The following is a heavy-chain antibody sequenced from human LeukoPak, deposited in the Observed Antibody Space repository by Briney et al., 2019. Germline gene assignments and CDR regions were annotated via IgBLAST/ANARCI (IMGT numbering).Heavy chain of an antibody. CDR3: AKDLSRGDYGDYCDY. CDR2: ISYDGSRQ. CDR1: GFTFSGYG. V-gene: IGHV3-30*18. Sequence: GGSLRLSCAASGFTFSGYGMHGVRQPPGKGLEWVALISYDGSRQFYADSVKGRFTISRDNSKSTLYLQMNSLRAEDTAVYYCAKDLSRGDYGDYCDYWGQRTLVTVSS. D-gene: IGHD4-17*01. J-gene: IGHJ4*02.